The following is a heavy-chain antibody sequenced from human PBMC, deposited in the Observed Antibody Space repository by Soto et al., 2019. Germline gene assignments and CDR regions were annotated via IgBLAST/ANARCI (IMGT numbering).Heavy chain of an antibody. CDR2: IGSSGVYT. J-gene: IGHJ4*02. V-gene: IGHV3-11*06. Sequence: GGSMRLSCAASGFTLSDYYISWARQAPGKGLEWVSYIGSSGVYTNYADSVKVRFTISTDTAKNSVYLQMSSLRAEDSAVYVCARGGREAAVDYWGQGTLVTVSS. CDR3: ARGGREAAVDY. CDR1: GFTLSDYY. D-gene: IGHD1-26*01.